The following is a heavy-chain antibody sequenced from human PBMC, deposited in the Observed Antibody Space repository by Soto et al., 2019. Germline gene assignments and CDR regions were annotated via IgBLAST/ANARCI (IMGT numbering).Heavy chain of an antibody. D-gene: IGHD4-4*01. CDR3: ARSVTADY. J-gene: IGHJ4*02. V-gene: IGHV1-46*03. CDR1: GYTFTSDY. CDR2: INPSGGST. Sequence: QVQLVQSGAEVKKPGASVKDSCKASGYTFTSDYINWVRQAPGQGLEWMGIINPSGGSTSYAQKFQGRVTMTGDTSTSTVYMELTSLRSDDTSVYYCARSVTADYWGQGTLVTVSS.